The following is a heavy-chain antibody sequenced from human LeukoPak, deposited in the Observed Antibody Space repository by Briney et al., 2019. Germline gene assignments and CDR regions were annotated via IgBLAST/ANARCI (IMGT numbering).Heavy chain of an antibody. CDR1: GGSISSYY. V-gene: IGHV4-4*07. J-gene: IGHJ3*02. CDR2: IYTSGST. D-gene: IGHD3-10*01. Sequence: SETLSLTCTASGGSISSYYWSWIRQPAGKGLEWIGRIYTSGSTNYNPSLKSRVTMSVDTSKNQFSLKLSSVTAADTAVYYCARVGRHRHYYGSGSYDIWGQGTMVTVSS. CDR3: ARVGRHRHYYGSGSYDI.